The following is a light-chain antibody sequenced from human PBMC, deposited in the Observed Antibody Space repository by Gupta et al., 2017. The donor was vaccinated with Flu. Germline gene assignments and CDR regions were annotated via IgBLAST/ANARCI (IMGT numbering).Light chain of an antibody. Sequence: QSVSTLPPSVSAAPGLKVTISCSGSSSNIGNNYVSWYQQHPGTAPKLLIYENNKRPSVIPGRFSGSKSGTSATLGITGHQTGDEADYYCGTWDSSLITWVFGGGTKLTVL. CDR1: SSNIGNNY. V-gene: IGLV1-51*02. CDR3: GTWDSSLITWV. J-gene: IGLJ3*02. CDR2: ENN.